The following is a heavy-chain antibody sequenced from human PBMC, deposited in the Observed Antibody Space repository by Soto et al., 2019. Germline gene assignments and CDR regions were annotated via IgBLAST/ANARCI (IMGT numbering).Heavy chain of an antibody. CDR3: ARAITIFGVVTEPLWFDP. D-gene: IGHD3-3*01. Sequence: ASVKVSCKASGYTFTSYGISWVRLAPGQGLEWMGWISAYNGNTNYAQKLQGRVTMTTDTSTSTAYMELRSLRSDDTAVYYCARAITIFGVVTEPLWFDPWGQGTLVTVSS. CDR2: ISAYNGNT. CDR1: GYTFTSYG. V-gene: IGHV1-18*04. J-gene: IGHJ5*02.